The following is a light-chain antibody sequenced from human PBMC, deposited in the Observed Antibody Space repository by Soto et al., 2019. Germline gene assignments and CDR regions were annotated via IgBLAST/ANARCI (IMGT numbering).Light chain of an antibody. J-gene: IGKJ5*01. Sequence: EIVLTQSPGTLSLSPGERATLSCRASQSVSSHYLAWYQQKPGQAPRLLIYGTSSRATGIPDRFSGSGSGTDFTLTISRLEPEDFAMFYCQQYGSSITFGQGTRLEIK. CDR2: GTS. CDR3: QQYGSSIT. V-gene: IGKV3-20*01. CDR1: QSVSSHY.